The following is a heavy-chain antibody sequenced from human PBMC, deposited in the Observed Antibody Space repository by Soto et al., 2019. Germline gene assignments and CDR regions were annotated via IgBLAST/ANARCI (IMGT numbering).Heavy chain of an antibody. J-gene: IGHJ4*02. CDR3: ARLSRAAGIDY. Sequence: QVQLQQWGAGLLKPSETLSLTCAVYGVSFSGYYWSWIRQPPGKGLEWIGEINHSGSTNYNPSLKSRVTISVDTAKNQFAQTLSSVTAADTAVYYCARLSRAAGIDYWGQGTLVTVSS. CDR2: INHSGST. CDR1: GVSFSGYY. D-gene: IGHD6-13*01. V-gene: IGHV4-34*01.